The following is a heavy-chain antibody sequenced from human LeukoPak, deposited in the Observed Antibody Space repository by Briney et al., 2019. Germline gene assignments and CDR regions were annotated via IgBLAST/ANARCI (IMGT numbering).Heavy chain of an antibody. CDR2: IYYSGST. CDR3: ARVRVMTLGWFDP. D-gene: IGHD2-21*01. Sequence: SETLSLTCTVSGGSISSYYWSWIRQPPGKGLEWIGYIYYSGSTNYNPSLKSRVTISVDTSKNQFSLKLSSVTAADTAVYYCARVRVMTLGWFDPWGQGTLVTVSS. J-gene: IGHJ5*02. V-gene: IGHV4-59*01. CDR1: GGSISSYY.